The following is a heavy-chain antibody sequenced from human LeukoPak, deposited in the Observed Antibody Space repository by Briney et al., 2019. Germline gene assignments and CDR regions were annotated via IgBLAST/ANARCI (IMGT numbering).Heavy chain of an antibody. CDR2: IYPGDSDT. Sequence: KAGESLKISCKASGYSFVSHWIVWVRQMPGKGLEWLGIIYPGDSDTRYSPSFQGQVTISADKSISTAYLQWNSLRASDTALYYCARHRAVGGGHSTTWYTDYWGQGTLVSVSS. J-gene: IGHJ4*02. V-gene: IGHV5-51*01. CDR3: ARHRAVGGGHSTTWYTDY. D-gene: IGHD6-13*01. CDR1: GYSFVSHW.